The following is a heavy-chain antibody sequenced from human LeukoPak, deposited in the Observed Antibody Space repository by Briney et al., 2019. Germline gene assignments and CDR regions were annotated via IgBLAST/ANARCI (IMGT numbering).Heavy chain of an antibody. V-gene: IGHV4-34*01. D-gene: IGHD6-6*01. Sequence: SETLSLTCAVYGGSFRGYYWSWIRQPPGKGLEWIGEINHSGSTNYNPSLKSRVTISVDTSKNQFSLKLSSVTAADKAVYYCASIAARLRTFDIWGQGTMVTVSS. CDR2: INHSGST. CDR3: ASIAARLRTFDI. CDR1: GGSFRGYY. J-gene: IGHJ3*02.